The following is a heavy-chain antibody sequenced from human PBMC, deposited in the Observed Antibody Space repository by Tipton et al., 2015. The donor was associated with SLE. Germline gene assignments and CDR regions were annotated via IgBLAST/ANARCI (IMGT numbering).Heavy chain of an antibody. CDR3: ARGGLGYSYYYYMDV. Sequence: TLSLTCAVYGGSFSDYYWSWIRQPPGKGLEWIGEINHSGSTNYNPSLKSRVTISVDTSKNQFSLKLSSVTAADTAVYYCARGGLGYSYYYYMDVWGKGTTVTVSS. V-gene: IGHV4-34*01. CDR2: INHSGST. D-gene: IGHD5-18*01. CDR1: GGSFSDYY. J-gene: IGHJ6*03.